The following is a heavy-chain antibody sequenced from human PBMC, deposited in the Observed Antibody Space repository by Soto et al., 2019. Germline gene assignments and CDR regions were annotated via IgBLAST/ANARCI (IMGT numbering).Heavy chain of an antibody. V-gene: IGHV3-7*01. Sequence: EVQLVESGGGLVQPGGSLRLSCAASGFTFSSYWMSWVRQAPGKGLEWVANIKQNGSEKYYVDSVKGRFTFSRDNAKNSLYLQMNSLRAEDTAVYYCARPSGDYYYMDVWGKGTTVTVSS. CDR3: ARPSGDYYYMDV. CDR2: IKQNGSEK. J-gene: IGHJ6*03. D-gene: IGHD3-10*01. CDR1: GFTFSSYW.